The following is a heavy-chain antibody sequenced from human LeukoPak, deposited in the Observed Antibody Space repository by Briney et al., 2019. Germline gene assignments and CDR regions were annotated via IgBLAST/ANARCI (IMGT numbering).Heavy chain of an antibody. CDR3: AGTGGGYYDSSGYPSDAFDI. V-gene: IGHV3-23*01. CDR1: GFTFSSYA. CDR2: ISGSGGST. D-gene: IGHD3-22*01. Sequence: PGGSLRLSCAASGFTFSSYAMSWVRQAPGKGLEWVSAISGSGGSTYYADSVKGRFTISRDNSKNTLYLQMNSLRAEDTAVYYCAGTGGGYYDSSGYPSDAFDIWGQGTMVTVSS. J-gene: IGHJ3*02.